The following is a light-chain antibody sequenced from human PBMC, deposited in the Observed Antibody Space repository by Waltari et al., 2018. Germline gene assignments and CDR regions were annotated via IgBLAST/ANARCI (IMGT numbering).Light chain of an antibody. J-gene: IGKJ2*03. V-gene: IGKV3-15*01. Sequence: EKVLTQSPATLSVSPGEEVTLSCRASEKIADNLAWYQQRPGQAPRLLIYEASTWASDIPARFSGSGSGTEFTLTISSLQPEDIAVYYCQQYNDKYSFGQGTKLGI. CDR1: EKIADN. CDR2: EAS. CDR3: QQYNDKYS.